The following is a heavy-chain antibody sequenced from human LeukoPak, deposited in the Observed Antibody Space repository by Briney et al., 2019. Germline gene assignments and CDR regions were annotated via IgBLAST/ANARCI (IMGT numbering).Heavy chain of an antibody. CDR2: INHSGST. V-gene: IGHV4-34*01. J-gene: IGHJ4*02. CDR3: ASSGYDPRLFAN. D-gene: IGHD5-12*01. CDR1: GGSFSGYY. Sequence: SETLSLTCAVYGGSFSGYYWSWIRQPPGKGLEWIGEINHSGSTNYNPSLKSRVTISVDTSKNQFSLKLSSVTAADTALYYCASSGYDPRLFANWGQETLVTVSS.